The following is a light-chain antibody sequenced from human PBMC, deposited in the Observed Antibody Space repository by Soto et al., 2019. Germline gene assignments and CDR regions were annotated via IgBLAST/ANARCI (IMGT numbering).Light chain of an antibody. CDR2: DAS. J-gene: IGKJ4*01. CDR3: HQRSKWPLT. Sequence: EIVLTQSPATLSLSPGERATLSCRASQSVSSYLAWYQQKPGQAPRLLIYDASNRATDIPARFSGSGSGTDFTLTISSLYPEDVAVYYCHQRSKWPLTFGGATKVEIK. V-gene: IGKV3-11*01. CDR1: QSVSSY.